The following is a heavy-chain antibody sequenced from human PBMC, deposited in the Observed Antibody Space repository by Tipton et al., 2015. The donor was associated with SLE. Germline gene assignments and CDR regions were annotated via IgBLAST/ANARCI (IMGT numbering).Heavy chain of an antibody. CDR2: IYPGDSDT. CDR1: GYSFTSYW. CDR3: ARPPYDSSGYYHAFDI. D-gene: IGHD3-22*01. V-gene: IGHV5-51*03. Sequence: QSGPEVKKPGESLKISCKGSGYSFTSYWIGWVRQMPGKGLEWMGIIYPGDSDTRYSPSFQGQVTISAEKSISTAYLQWSSLKASDTAMYYCARPPYDSSGYYHAFDIWGQGTMVTVSS. J-gene: IGHJ3*02.